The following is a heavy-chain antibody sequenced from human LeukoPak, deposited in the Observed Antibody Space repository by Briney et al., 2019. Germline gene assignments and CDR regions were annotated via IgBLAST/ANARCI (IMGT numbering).Heavy chain of an antibody. J-gene: IGHJ6*03. Sequence: SSETLSLTCAVYGGSFSGYYWSWIRQPPGKGLEWIGEINHSGSTNYNPSLKSRVTISVDTSKNQFSLKLSSVTAADTAVYYCARGRSIAARRRYYYYYMDVWGKGTTVTVSS. CDR1: GGSFSGYY. CDR2: INHSGST. D-gene: IGHD6-6*01. V-gene: IGHV4-34*01. CDR3: ARGRSIAARRRYYYYYMDV.